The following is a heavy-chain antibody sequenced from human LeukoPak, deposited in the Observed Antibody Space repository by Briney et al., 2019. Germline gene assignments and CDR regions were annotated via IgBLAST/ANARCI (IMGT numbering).Heavy chain of an antibody. D-gene: IGHD3-10*01. CDR2: INAGNGNT. CDR3: ARDTPMVRGVARINWFDP. J-gene: IGHJ5*02. CDR1: GYTFTSYA. Sequence: ASVKVSCKASGYTFTSYAMHWVRQAPGQRLEWMGWINAGNGNTKYSQKFQGRVTITRDTSASTAYMELSSLRSEDTAVYYCARDTPMVRGVARINWFDPWGQGTLVTVSS. V-gene: IGHV1-3*01.